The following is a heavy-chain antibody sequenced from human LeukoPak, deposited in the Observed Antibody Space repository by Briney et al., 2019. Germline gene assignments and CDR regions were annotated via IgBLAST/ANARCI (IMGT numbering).Heavy chain of an antibody. CDR1: GGSISSYY. D-gene: IGHD3-3*01. Sequence: TSETLSLTCTVSGGSISSYYWSWIRQPPGKGLEWIGYIYYSGSTYYNPSLKSRVTISVDRSKNQFSLKLSSVTAADTAVYYCARGAYYDFWSGYYRFSGDNGMDVWGQGTTVTVSS. J-gene: IGHJ6*02. CDR2: IYYSGST. CDR3: ARGAYYDFWSGYYRFSGDNGMDV. V-gene: IGHV4-59*12.